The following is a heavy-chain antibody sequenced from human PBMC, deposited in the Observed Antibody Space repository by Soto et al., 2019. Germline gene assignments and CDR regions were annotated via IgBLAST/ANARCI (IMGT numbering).Heavy chain of an antibody. CDR3: ARHHYDFWSGYYRPWFDP. CDR2: IYYSGST. J-gene: IGHJ5*02. D-gene: IGHD3-3*01. Sequence: SETLSLTCTVSGGSISSSIYYWGWIRQPPGKGLEWIGSIYYSGSTYYNPSLKSRVTISVDTSKNQFSLKLSSVTAADTAVYYCARHHYDFWSGYYRPWFDPWGQGTLVTVSS. V-gene: IGHV4-39*01. CDR1: GGSISSSIYY.